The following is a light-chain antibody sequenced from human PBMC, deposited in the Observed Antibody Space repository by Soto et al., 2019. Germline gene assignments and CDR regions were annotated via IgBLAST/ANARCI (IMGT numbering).Light chain of an antibody. CDR2: GVS. CDR1: ESLFGF. J-gene: IGKJ2*01. CDR3: QSYNDWPFA. V-gene: IGKV3-15*01. Sequence: DIVLTQSPATLYVSPGDRVTLSCRASESLFGFLAWYQQKPGPAPRLRMYGVSTRATGIPARFSGGGSATDFTLTISSLQSEDSAFYFCQSYNDWPFASGLGTRLEI.